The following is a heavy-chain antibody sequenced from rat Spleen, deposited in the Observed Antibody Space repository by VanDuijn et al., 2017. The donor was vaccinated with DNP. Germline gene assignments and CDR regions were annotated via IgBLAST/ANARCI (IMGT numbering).Heavy chain of an antibody. CDR1: GFTFSNYG. J-gene: IGHJ2*01. CDR2: ISTGGGNT. V-gene: IGHV5-25*01. Sequence: EVKLVESGGGLVQPGRSLKLSCAASGFTFSNYGMAWVRQAPTKGLEWVASISTGGGNTYYRDSVKGRFTVSRDDSTSTLYLQMDSLRSEDTATYYCTRGGTYYFDYWGQGVLVTVSS. CDR3: TRGGTYYFDY. D-gene: IGHD4-3*01.